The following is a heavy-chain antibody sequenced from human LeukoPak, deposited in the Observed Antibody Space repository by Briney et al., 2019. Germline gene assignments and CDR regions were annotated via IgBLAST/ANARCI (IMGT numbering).Heavy chain of an antibody. J-gene: IGHJ4*02. CDR3: ARATVAVPDY. V-gene: IGHV4-39*01. CDR1: GDSISSSSYY. Sequence: SETLSLTCTVSGDSISSSSYYWGWIRQPPGKGLQWIGSIYYSGNTYYNPSLKSRVTISLDTSKNQFSLELSSVTAADTAVYYCARATVAVPDYWGQGTLVTVSS. D-gene: IGHD6-19*01. CDR2: IYYSGNT.